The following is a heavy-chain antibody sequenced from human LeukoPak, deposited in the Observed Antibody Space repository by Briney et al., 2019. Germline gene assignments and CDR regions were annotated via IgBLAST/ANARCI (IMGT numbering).Heavy chain of an antibody. J-gene: IGHJ4*02. CDR2: ISWNSGSI. Sequence: GGFLRLSCAASGFTFDDYAMHWVRQAPGKGLEWVSGISWNSGSIGYADSVKGRFTISRDNAKNSLYLQMNSLRAEDTALYYCAKGLEDYWGQGTLVTVSS. CDR1: GFTFDDYA. V-gene: IGHV3-9*01. CDR3: AKGLEDY.